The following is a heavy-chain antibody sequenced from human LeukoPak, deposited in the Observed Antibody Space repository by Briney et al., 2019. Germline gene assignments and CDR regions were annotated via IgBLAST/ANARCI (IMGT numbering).Heavy chain of an antibody. V-gene: IGHV3-74*01. Sequence: PGGSLRLSCAASGFTFSNYWIHWVRQAPGEGLVWVSRINNDGSRTNYADSVRGRFTMSRDNAKNTLSLQMNSLRAEDTAVYYCAGTTVTTPGEYWGQGTLVTVSS. J-gene: IGHJ4*02. CDR2: INNDGSRT. D-gene: IGHD4-17*01. CDR3: AGTTVTTPGEY. CDR1: GFTFSNYW.